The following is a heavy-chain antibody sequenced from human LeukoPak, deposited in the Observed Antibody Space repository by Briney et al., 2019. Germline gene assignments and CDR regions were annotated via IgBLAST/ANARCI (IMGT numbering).Heavy chain of an antibody. CDR2: ISGSGGST. V-gene: IGHV3-23*01. J-gene: IGHJ6*02. D-gene: IGHD3-9*01. CDR3: AQKGRRVLRYFDLSPPYGMDV. CDR1: GFTFSSYA. Sequence: GSLRLSCAASGFTFSSYAMSWVRQAPGKGLEWVSAISGSGGSTYYADSVKGRFTISRDNSKNTLYLQMNSLRAEDTAVYYCAQKGRRVLRYFDLSPPYGMDVWGQGTTVTVSS.